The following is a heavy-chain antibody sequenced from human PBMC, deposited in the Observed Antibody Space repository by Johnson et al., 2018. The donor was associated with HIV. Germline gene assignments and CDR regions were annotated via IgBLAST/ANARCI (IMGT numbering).Heavy chain of an antibody. CDR3: ATEAGIELWLIDAFDL. D-gene: IGHD5-18*01. J-gene: IGHJ3*01. Sequence: VQLVESGGGLVKPGGSLRLSCAASGLTFNNAWMSWVRQAPGKGLEWVGRIKSETDGGTTDYAAPVKDRFIISRDDSKDTLYLQMNSLKTEDTAVYYCATEAGIELWLIDAFDLWGQGTMVTVSS. CDR1: GLTFNNAW. CDR2: IKSETDGGTT. V-gene: IGHV3-15*01.